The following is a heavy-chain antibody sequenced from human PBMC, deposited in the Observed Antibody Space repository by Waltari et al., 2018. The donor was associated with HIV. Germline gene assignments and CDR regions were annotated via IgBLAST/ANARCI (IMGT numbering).Heavy chain of an antibody. CDR2: VYTSGST. J-gene: IGHJ2*01. V-gene: IGHV4-61*02. CDR1: GGPISRGYYY. Sequence: QVQLRESGPGLVKPSQTLSHTCTVSGGPISRGYYYWSRIRQPAGKGLEWMGRVYTSGSTNYNPSLKSRVTISVDTSNNQFSLKLSSVTAADTAVYYCARSLDYYESGSFPWWFFDLWGRGTLVTVTS. CDR3: ARSLDYYESGSFPWWFFDL. D-gene: IGHD3-10*01.